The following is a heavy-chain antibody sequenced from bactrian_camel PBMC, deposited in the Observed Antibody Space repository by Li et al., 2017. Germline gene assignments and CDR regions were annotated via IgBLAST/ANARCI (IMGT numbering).Heavy chain of an antibody. Sequence: HVQLVESGGGSVQAGGSLRLSCAAPGYTISSNCMVWFRQAPGNDCELVSLTRSDGTTLYGASVEGRFTVSRDNVKNTVILQMSDLRPEDAAVYYCAAEIRGCDWVPIWGQGTQVTVS. CDR3: AAEIRGCDWVPI. V-gene: IGHV3S53*01. J-gene: IGHJ4*01. D-gene: IGHD3*01. CDR1: GYTISSNC. CDR2: TRSDGTT.